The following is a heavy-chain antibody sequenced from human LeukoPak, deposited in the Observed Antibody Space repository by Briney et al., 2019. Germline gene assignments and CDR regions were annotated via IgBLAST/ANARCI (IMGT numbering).Heavy chain of an antibody. CDR3: ARVSRNHGAFDI. CDR1: GGSISSGGYY. CDR2: IYHSGST. D-gene: IGHD1-14*01. V-gene: IGHV4-30-2*01. Sequence: SETLSLTCTVSGGSISSGGYYWSWIRQPPGKGLEWIGYIYHSGSTYYNPSLKSRVTISVDRSKNQFSLKLSSVTAADTAVYYCARVSRNHGAFDIWGQGTMVTASS. J-gene: IGHJ3*02.